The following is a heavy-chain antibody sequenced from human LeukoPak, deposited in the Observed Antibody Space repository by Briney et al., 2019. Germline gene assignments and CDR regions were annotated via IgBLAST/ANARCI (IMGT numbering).Heavy chain of an antibody. V-gene: IGHV1-69*05. CDR1: GGTFSSYA. Sequence: GSSVKVSCKASGGTFSSYAISWVRQAPGQGLEWMGGIIPIFGTANYAQKFQGRVTITTDESTSTAYMELSSLRSEDTAVYYCATFNPGGGSYLDDAFDIWGQGTMVTVSS. J-gene: IGHJ3*02. D-gene: IGHD1-26*01. CDR3: ATFNPGGGSYLDDAFDI. CDR2: IIPIFGTA.